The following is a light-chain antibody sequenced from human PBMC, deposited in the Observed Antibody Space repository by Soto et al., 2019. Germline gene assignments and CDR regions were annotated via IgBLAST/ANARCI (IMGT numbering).Light chain of an antibody. V-gene: IGKV1-39*01. CDR1: HNINTY. CDR2: ATS. Sequence: TQMTQSPSSLPAAVGDSVTITFRASHNINTYLNWYQQKPGKAPRLLICATSRVQSRVPSWFSGRGSGTDFTLTISSLRTEDFATYYCQQSVSTLTFGQGTRLEIK. CDR3: QQSVSTLT. J-gene: IGKJ5*01.